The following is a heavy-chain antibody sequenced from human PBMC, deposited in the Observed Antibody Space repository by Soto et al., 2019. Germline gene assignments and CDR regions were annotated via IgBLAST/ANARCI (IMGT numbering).Heavy chain of an antibody. CDR3: AKGGSGSYSNAFDI. CDR1: GGSISSSSYY. V-gene: IGHV4-39*01. J-gene: IGHJ3*02. Sequence: SETLSLTCTVSGGSISSSSYYWGWIRQPPGKELEWIGSIYYSGSTYYKTSLKNRVNKSVDTSKKQFSLKLSSVTAADTAVYYCAKGGSGSYSNAFDIWGQGTMVT. D-gene: IGHD3-10*01. CDR2: IYYSGST.